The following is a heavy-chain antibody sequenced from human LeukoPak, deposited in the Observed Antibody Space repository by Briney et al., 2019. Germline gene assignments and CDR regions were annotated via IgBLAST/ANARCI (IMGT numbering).Heavy chain of an antibody. CDR2: ISGSGGST. D-gene: IGHD6-19*01. CDR1: GFTFSSYA. CDR3: AKDLAVAATYYYYGMDA. V-gene: IGHV3-23*01. Sequence: GGSLRLSCAASGFTFSSYAMSWVRQAPGKGLEWVSAISGSGGSTYYADSVKGRFTISRDNSKNTLYLQMNSLRAEDTAVYYCAKDLAVAATYYYYGMDAWGQGTTVTVSS. J-gene: IGHJ6*02.